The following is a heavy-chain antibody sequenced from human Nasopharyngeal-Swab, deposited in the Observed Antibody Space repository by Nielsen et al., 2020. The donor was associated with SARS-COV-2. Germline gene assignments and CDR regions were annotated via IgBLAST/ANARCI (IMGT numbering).Heavy chain of an antibody. V-gene: IGHV3-30-3*01. CDR2: ISYDGSNK. CDR3: ARAPGDGMDV. Sequence: VRQMPGKGLEWVAVISYDGSNKYYADSVKGRFTIPRDNSKNTLYLQMNSLRAEDTAVYYCARAPGDGMDVWGQGTTVTVSS. J-gene: IGHJ6*02.